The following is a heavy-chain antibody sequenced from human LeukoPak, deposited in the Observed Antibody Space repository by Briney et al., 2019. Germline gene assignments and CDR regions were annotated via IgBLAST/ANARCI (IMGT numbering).Heavy chain of an antibody. CDR2: ICSSGST. Sequence: PSETLSLTCTVSGGSISSYYWSWIRQPAGKGLEWIGRICSSGSTIYNPSLKSRVTMSLDMSNNQFSLKLSSVTAADTAVYYCARDRGSDGSDQLDPWGQGTLVTVSS. V-gene: IGHV4-4*07. CDR3: ARDRGSDGSDQLDP. CDR1: GGSISSYY. D-gene: IGHD3-10*01. J-gene: IGHJ5*02.